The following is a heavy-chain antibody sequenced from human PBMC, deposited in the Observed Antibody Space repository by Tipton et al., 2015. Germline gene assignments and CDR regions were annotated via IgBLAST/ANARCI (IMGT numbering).Heavy chain of an antibody. CDR3: TREPTNGNSFDD. D-gene: IGHD1-14*01. Sequence: TLSLTCTVSGYSIRSYYWSWIRQPTAKGLEWIGYIFYTGGTDYNPSLKSRVTMSIDTWESQFSLRLTSVTAADTAIYYCTREPTNGNSFDDWGQGTLVTVSS. V-gene: IGHV4-59*01. CDR2: IFYTGGT. J-gene: IGHJ4*02. CDR1: GYSIRSYY.